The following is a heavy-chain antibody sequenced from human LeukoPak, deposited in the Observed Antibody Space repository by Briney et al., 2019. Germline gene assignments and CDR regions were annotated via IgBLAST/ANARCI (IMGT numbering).Heavy chain of an antibody. CDR2: INSDGSKT. CDR3: AREGSLEYYFDY. CDR1: GFFFNTYW. Sequence: GGSLRLSCAASGFFFNTYWMHWVRQAPGKGLVWVSRINSDGSKTNHADSVKGRFTISRDNAKNTLYLQMNGLRAEDTAVYYCAREGSLEYYFDYWGRGTLVTVSS. V-gene: IGHV3-74*01. J-gene: IGHJ4*02. D-gene: IGHD3-10*01.